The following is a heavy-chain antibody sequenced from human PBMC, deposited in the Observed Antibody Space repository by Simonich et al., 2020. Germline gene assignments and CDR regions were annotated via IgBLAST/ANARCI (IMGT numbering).Heavy chain of an antibody. Sequence: EVQLVQSGAEVKKPGESLKISCKGSGYSFTSYWIGWVGQMPGKGLEWVWIIYPVYSDTEYSPSFKGQVTISADKSISTAYRKWSSLKASDTAMYYCVRPDSGYDYFDYWGQGTLVTVSS. CDR1: GYSFTSYW. CDR3: VRPDSGYDYFDY. D-gene: IGHD5-12*01. V-gene: IGHV5-51*03. J-gene: IGHJ4*02. CDR2: IYPVYSDT.